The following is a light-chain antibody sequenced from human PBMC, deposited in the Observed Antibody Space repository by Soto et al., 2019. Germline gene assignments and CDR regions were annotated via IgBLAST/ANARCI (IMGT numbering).Light chain of an antibody. J-gene: IGKJ1*01. Sequence: DIVMTQSPDSLAVSLGERATINCRSSQSVLSSSNNLNYLAWYQQKPGQPPKLLLHWASTRESGVPDRLSGSGSGTEFTLTISSLQAEDVAVYYCQQYYSIPLTFGQGTKVEIK. CDR1: QSVLSSSNNLNY. CDR2: WAS. CDR3: QQYYSIPLT. V-gene: IGKV4-1*01.